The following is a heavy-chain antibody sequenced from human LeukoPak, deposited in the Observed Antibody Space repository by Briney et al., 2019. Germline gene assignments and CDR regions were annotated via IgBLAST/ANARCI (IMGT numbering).Heavy chain of an antibody. V-gene: IGHV1-8*03. CDR3: ARGHRRKWLGGGGWFDP. CDR2: MNPNSGNT. D-gene: IGHD3-22*01. Sequence: ASVKVSCKASGYTFTSYDINWVRQATGQGLEWMGWMNPNSGNTGYAQKFQGRVTITRNTSISTAYMELSSLRSEDTAVYYCARGHRRKWLGGGGWFDPWGQGTLVTVSS. J-gene: IGHJ5*02. CDR1: GYTFTSYD.